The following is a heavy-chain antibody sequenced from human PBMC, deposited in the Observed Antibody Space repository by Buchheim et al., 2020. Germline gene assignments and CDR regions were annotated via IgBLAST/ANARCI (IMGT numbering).Heavy chain of an antibody. CDR1: GLTVSSNY. D-gene: IGHD2-15*01. Sequence: EVQLVESGGDLVQPGGSLRLSCAAFGLTVSSNYMSWVRQAPGKGLEWVSIIYNDGSTYYADSVKGRFTISRDNYNNKLLFQMSILRPEDTAVYYCARVVVAAADDHFDYWGQGTL. J-gene: IGHJ4*02. V-gene: IGHV3-66*02. CDR2: IYNDGST. CDR3: ARVVVAAADDHFDY.